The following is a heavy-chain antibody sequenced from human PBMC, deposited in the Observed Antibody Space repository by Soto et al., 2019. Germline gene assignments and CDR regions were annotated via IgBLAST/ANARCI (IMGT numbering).Heavy chain of an antibody. Sequence: GASVKVSCKASGYTFSAYYMHWVRQAPGQGLEWMGWINPNSGDTNYAQKFQGRVTMTRDTSISTVHMELNSLTSDDTAVYYCARDGQYGDYGHYFDYWGHGSLVTVSS. CDR1: GYTFSAYY. CDR3: ARDGQYGDYGHYFDY. V-gene: IGHV1-2*02. CDR2: INPNSGDT. J-gene: IGHJ4*01. D-gene: IGHD4-17*01.